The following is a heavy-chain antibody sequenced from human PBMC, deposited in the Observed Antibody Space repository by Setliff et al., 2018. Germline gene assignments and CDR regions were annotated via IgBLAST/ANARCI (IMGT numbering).Heavy chain of an antibody. CDR2: IYPGDSHT. J-gene: IGHJ4*02. Sequence: GESLKISCKGSGYSFTSYWIGWVRQMPGKGLEWMGIIYPGDSHTRYSPSFQGQVTMSADKSINTAYLQWSNLKASDTAIYYCARVYYDSTGYRIPFDYWGQGTLVTVSS. D-gene: IGHD3-22*01. CDR3: ARVYYDSTGYRIPFDY. V-gene: IGHV5-51*01. CDR1: GYSFTSYW.